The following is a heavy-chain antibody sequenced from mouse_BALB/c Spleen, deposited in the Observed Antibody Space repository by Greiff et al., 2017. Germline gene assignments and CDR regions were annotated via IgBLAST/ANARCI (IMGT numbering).Heavy chain of an antibody. V-gene: IGHV1-77*01. Sequence: VQGVESGPELVKPGASVKMSCKASGYTFTDYVISWVKQRTGQGLEWIGEIYPGSGSTYYNEKFKGKATLTADKSSNTAYMQLSSLTSEDSAVYFCARKGLTGTPFAYWGQGTLVTVSA. CDR3: ARKGLTGTPFAY. J-gene: IGHJ3*01. CDR1: GYTFTDYV. CDR2: IYPGSGST. D-gene: IGHD4-1*01.